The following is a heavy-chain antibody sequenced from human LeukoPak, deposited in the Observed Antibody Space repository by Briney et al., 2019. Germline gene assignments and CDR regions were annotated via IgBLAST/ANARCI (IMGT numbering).Heavy chain of an antibody. CDR3: ARGSGYTHPLDYYYYYYMDV. Sequence: PSYTLSLTCNVSGYSISSSTYYWVWIRQPPGKGLEWIGSISHSRSTYYNSSLKSRVTISLDTSKNQFSLNLNSVTAADMAVYYCARGSGYTHPLDYYYYYYMDVWGKGTTVTISS. D-gene: IGHD5-12*01. V-gene: IGHV4-39*07. J-gene: IGHJ6*03. CDR2: ISHSRST. CDR1: GYSISSSTYY.